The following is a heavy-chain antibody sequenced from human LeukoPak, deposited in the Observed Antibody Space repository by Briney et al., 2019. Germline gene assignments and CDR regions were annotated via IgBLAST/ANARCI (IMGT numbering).Heavy chain of an antibody. V-gene: IGHV3-30*03. J-gene: IGHJ4*02. CDR1: GFTFSSYA. CDR3: ATLRGFDY. Sequence: GGSLRLSCAASGFTFSSYAMTWVRQAPGKGLEWVAVISYDGSNKYYADSVKGRFTISRDNSKNTLYLQMNSLRAEDTAVYYCATLRGFDYWGQGTLVTVSS. CDR2: ISYDGSNK. D-gene: IGHD3-10*01.